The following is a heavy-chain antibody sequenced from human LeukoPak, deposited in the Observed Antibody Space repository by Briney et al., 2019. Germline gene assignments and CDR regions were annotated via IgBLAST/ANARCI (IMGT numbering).Heavy chain of an antibody. D-gene: IGHD3-3*02. CDR2: IKQDGSEE. CDR3: ARDKGWPISYFDY. V-gene: IGHV3-7*05. Sequence: GGSLRLSCAASGFTFGSYAMSWVRQAPGKGLEWVANIKQDGSEEYYVDSVKGRFAISRDNAKNSLYLQMNSLRAEDTAVYYCARDKGWPISYFDYWGQGTQVTVSS. CDR1: GFTFGSYA. J-gene: IGHJ4*02.